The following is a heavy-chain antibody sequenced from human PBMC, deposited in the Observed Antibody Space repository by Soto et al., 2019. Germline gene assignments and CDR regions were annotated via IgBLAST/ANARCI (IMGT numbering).Heavy chain of an antibody. CDR1: GITFSNYG. CDR3: ARRGTAALGTSRNDHFDS. Sequence: GSLRLSCAASGITFSNYGMHWVRQAPGRGLEWLAVIAYDGSSKYYAESVRGRFTISRDNARNTVFLQMNSLRGEDTAVYYCARRGTAALGTSRNDHFDSWGQGALVTVSS. CDR2: IAYDGSSK. J-gene: IGHJ4*02. D-gene: IGHD1-1*01. V-gene: IGHV3-30*03.